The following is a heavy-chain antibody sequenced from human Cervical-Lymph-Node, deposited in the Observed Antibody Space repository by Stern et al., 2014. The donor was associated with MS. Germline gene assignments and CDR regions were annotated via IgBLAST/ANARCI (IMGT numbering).Heavy chain of an antibody. Sequence: QVQLVQSGGEVKKPGASVKVSCTASGYTFIRYYMHWMRQAPGQGLEWMGIINPKGGTTGDAQKFQGRVTLTKDTSTTTVYMELSNLKSEDTAVYYCATYSSGLYPPWFWGQGTLVTVSS. V-gene: IGHV1-46*01. CDR3: ATYSSGLYPPWF. D-gene: IGHD6-25*01. CDR1: GYTFIRYY. CDR2: INPKGGTT. J-gene: IGHJ4*02.